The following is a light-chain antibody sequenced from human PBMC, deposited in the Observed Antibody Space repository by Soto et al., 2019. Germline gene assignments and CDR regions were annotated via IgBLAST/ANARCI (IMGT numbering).Light chain of an antibody. CDR1: QSVLYSSNNKNY. CDR3: QQYYVTPWT. J-gene: IGKJ1*01. Sequence: DIVMTQSPDSLAVSLGERTTINCKSSQSVLYSSNNKNYLSWYQQKPGQPPKLLIYWASTRESGVPDRFSGSGCGTDFALSISSLQAEDVAVYYCQQYYVTPWTFGQGTKVEVK. CDR2: WAS. V-gene: IGKV4-1*01.